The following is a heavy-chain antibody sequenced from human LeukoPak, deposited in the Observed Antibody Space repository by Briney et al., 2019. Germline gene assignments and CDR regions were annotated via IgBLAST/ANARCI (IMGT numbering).Heavy chain of an antibody. D-gene: IGHD5-24*01. CDR1: GYTFTYYY. CDR3: VRDDVATNPLEFDY. V-gene: IGHV1-2*02. Sequence: ASVKVSCKASGYTFTYYYMHWVRQAPGQGLEWMGWVNPNSGGTDYAQRFQGRVTMTRDTSISTDYMEVSRLTSDDTAIYYCVRDDVATNPLEFDYWGQGTLVTVSS. J-gene: IGHJ4*02. CDR2: VNPNSGGT.